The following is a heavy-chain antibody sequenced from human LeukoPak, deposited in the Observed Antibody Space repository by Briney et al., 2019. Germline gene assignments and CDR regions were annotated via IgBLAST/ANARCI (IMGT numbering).Heavy chain of an antibody. Sequence: SETLSLTCTVSGGSISGVYWNWIRQLPRQGLEWVGYVHTSGSIASNPSLKNRLTFSIDTSKNQVSLRLSSVTAADTAMYYCARRRGGFGEGEFDYWGQGTPVTVST. D-gene: IGHD3-16*01. J-gene: IGHJ4*02. V-gene: IGHV4-4*09. CDR2: VHTSGSI. CDR1: GGSISGVY. CDR3: ARRRGGFGEGEFDY.